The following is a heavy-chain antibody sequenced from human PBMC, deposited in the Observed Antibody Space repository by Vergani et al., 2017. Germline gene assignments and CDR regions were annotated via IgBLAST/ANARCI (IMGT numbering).Heavy chain of an antibody. D-gene: IGHD3-10*01. CDR1: GGSISSSSYY. J-gene: IGHJ4*02. CDR3: ARATGSWFGELFIGTEGGYYFDY. CDR2: IYYSGST. Sequence: QLQLQESGPGLVKPSETLSLTCTVSGGSISSSSYYWGWIRQPPGKGLEWIGSIYYSGSTYYNPSLKSRVTISVDTSKNQFSLKLSTLTAADTAVYYCARATGSWFGELFIGTEGGYYFDYWGQGTLVTVSS. V-gene: IGHV4-39*07.